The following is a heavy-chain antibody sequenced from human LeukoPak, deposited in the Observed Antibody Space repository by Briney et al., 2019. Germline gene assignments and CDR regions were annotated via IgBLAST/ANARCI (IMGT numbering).Heavy chain of an antibody. CDR2: ISAHNGNT. CDR3: ARVAPIVVVPAAIFVYYGMDV. V-gene: IGHV1-18*01. D-gene: IGHD2-2*01. CDR1: GYTFTSYG. J-gene: IGHJ6*02. Sequence: GASVKVSCKASGYTFTSYGISWVRQAPGQGLEWMGWISAHNGNTNYAQKLQGRVTMTTDTSTSTAYMELRSLRSDDTAVYYCARVAPIVVVPAAIFVYYGMDVWAKGPRSPSP.